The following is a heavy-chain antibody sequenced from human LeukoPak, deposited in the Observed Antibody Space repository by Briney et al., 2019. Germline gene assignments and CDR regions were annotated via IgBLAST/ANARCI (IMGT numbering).Heavy chain of an antibody. V-gene: IGHV3-23*01. CDR2: ISGDGTRT. D-gene: IGHD3-16*01. CDR3: AKWPEGAMDYFDY. J-gene: IGHJ4*02. CDR1: GFSFSSYA. Sequence: GGSLRLSCAASGFSFSSYAMTWARQAPVKGLEWVSAISGDGTRTYYADSVKGRFTISRDNSKNTLYLEMSSLRVEDTALYYCAKWPEGAMDYFDYWGQGTLVTVSS.